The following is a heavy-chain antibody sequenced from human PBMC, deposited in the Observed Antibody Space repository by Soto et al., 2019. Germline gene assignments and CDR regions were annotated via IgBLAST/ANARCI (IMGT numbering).Heavy chain of an antibody. J-gene: IGHJ4*02. CDR3: AKTVSIAVVAAPNFDS. CDR2: ISLGGGST. Sequence: EVQLLESGGGLVQPGGSLRLSCAASGFTFSRFDMSWVRQAPGKGLRWVAGISLGGGSTYYTDSVKGRFTISRDNSQNTLYLQMNSLRGEDTAVYYCAKTVSIAVVAAPNFDSWGQGTLVSVSS. V-gene: IGHV3-23*01. CDR1: GFTFSRFD. D-gene: IGHD2-15*01.